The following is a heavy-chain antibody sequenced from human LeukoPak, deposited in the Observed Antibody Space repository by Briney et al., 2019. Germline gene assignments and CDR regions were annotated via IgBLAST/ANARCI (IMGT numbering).Heavy chain of an antibody. CDR2: IKQDGSEK. CDR1: GFTFSSYW. Sequence: GGSLRLSCAASGFTFSSYWMSWVRQAPGKGLEWVANIKQDGSEKYYVDSVKGRFTISRDNAKNSLYLQMNSLRAEDTAVYYCARELRGYNRLRIYHFYMDVWGKGTTVTVSS. V-gene: IGHV3-7*01. J-gene: IGHJ6*03. CDR3: ARELRGYNRLRIYHFYMDV. D-gene: IGHD5-24*01.